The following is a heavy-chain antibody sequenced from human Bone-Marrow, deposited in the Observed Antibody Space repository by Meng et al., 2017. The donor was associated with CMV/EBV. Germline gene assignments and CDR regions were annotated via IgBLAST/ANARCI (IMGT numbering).Heavy chain of an antibody. J-gene: IGHJ5*02. CDR2: IYSGGST. CDR1: GFTVSSNY. Sequence: GGSLRLSCAASGFTVSSNYMSWVRQAPGKGLEWVSVIYSGGSTYYADSVKGRFTISRDNSKNTLFLQMNSLRTEDTAVYFCARMRLERRMGSWFDPWGQGTLVTVSS. V-gene: IGHV3-53*05. D-gene: IGHD1-1*01. CDR3: ARMRLERRMGSWFDP.